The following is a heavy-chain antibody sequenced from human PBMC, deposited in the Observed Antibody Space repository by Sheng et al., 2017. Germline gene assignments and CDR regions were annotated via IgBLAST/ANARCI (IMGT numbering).Heavy chain of an antibody. V-gene: IGHV3-48*01. J-gene: IGHJ4*02. Sequence: VHLVESGGDLVQPGGSLRLSCAASGFTFNSYAMNWVRQAPGKGLELISYISGGSNTIYYADSVKGRFNISRDNAKNSLFLQMNSLRAEDSGIYYCARGSASRDYWGHGNPSVTVSA. CDR3: ARGSASRDY. CDR1: GFTFNSYA. CDR2: ISGGSNTI.